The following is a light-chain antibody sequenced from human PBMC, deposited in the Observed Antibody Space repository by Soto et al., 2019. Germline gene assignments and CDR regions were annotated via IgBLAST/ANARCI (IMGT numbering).Light chain of an antibody. CDR2: GAS. CDR3: QQYDTWPPGT. V-gene: IGKV3-15*01. Sequence: EIVMTQSPATLSVSPGERASLSCRASQSVSSNLAWYQQKPGQAPRLLIYGASTRATGIPARFSGSGSGTELTLTISSLQSGDVAVYYCQQYDTWPPGTFGQGTKVEIK. J-gene: IGKJ1*01. CDR1: QSVSSN.